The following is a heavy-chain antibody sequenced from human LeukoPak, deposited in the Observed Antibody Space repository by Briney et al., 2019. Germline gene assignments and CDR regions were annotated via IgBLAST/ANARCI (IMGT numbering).Heavy chain of an antibody. CDR1: GFTFTSSA. V-gene: IGHV1-58*02. CDR3: AAEPLYYDFWSEHRRFDP. D-gene: IGHD3-3*01. Sequence: SVKVFCKASGFTFTSSAMQWVRQARGQRLEWIGWIVVGSGNTNYAQKFQERVTITRDMSTSTAYMELSSLRSEDTAVYYCAAEPLYYDFWSEHRRFDPWGQGTLVTVSS. J-gene: IGHJ5*02. CDR2: IVVGSGNT.